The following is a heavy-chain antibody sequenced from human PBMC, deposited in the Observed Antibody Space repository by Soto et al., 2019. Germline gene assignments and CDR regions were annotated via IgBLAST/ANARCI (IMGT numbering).Heavy chain of an antibody. V-gene: IGHV3-23*01. Sequence: GGSLRLSCAASGFTFSSYAMSWVRQAPGKGLEWVSAISGSGGSTYYADSVKGRFTISRDNSKNTLYLQMNSLRAEDTAVYYCAKGGAYDYGDYYYYGMDVWGQGTTVTVSS. J-gene: IGHJ6*02. CDR2: ISGSGGST. D-gene: IGHD4-17*01. CDR1: GFTFSSYA. CDR3: AKGGAYDYGDYYYYGMDV.